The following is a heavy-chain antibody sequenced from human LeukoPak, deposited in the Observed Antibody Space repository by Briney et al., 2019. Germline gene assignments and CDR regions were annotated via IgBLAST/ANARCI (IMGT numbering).Heavy chain of an antibody. Sequence: PGGSLRLSCAASGFTFSSYAMSWVRQAPGKGLEWVSAISGSGGSTYYADSVKGRFTISRDNSKNTLYLQMNSLRAEDTAVYYCAKDLVVVPAASEFVYWGQGTLVTVSS. CDR3: AKDLVVVPAASEFVY. D-gene: IGHD2-2*01. CDR1: GFTFSSYA. V-gene: IGHV3-23*01. CDR2: ISGSGGST. J-gene: IGHJ4*02.